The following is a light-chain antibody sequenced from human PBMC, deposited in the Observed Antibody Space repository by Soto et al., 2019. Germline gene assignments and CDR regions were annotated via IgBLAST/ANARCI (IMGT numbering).Light chain of an antibody. J-gene: IGKJ5*01. Sequence: EIVMTQSPATLSVSPVEIATLSCMASQSVSRSYLGWYQQKPGQAPRLLISGASSRATGIPDRFSGSGSGTDFTLTISRLESDDFALYYCQQYAEGTPITFGQGTRLEIK. CDR3: QQYAEGTPIT. V-gene: IGKV3-20*01. CDR1: QSVSRSY. CDR2: GAS.